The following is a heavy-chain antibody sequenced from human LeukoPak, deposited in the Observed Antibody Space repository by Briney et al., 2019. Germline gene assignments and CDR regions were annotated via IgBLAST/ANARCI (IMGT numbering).Heavy chain of an antibody. Sequence: GGSLRLSCAASGFTFSVYWMGWVRQAPGKGLEWVANIKQDGSERYYVDSVKGRFTISRDNAKGSLFLQLNSLRAEDTAVYYCAKSFWWFGEFSPFDYWGQGTLVTVSS. V-gene: IGHV3-7*01. CDR1: GFTFSVYW. D-gene: IGHD3-10*01. J-gene: IGHJ4*02. CDR3: AKSFWWFGEFSPFDY. CDR2: IKQDGSER.